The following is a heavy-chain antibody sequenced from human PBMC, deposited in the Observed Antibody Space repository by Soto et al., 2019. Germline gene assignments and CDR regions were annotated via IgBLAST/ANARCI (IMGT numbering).Heavy chain of an antibody. V-gene: IGHV3-33*01. Sequence: QVQLVESGGGVVQPGRSLRLSCAASGFTFSSYGMHWVRQAPGKGLEWVAVIWYDGSNKYYADSVKGRFTISRDNSKNTLYLQMSSLRAEDTAVYYCARGRGYGDSWGQGTLVTVSS. D-gene: IGHD4-17*01. J-gene: IGHJ4*02. CDR2: IWYDGSNK. CDR3: ARGRGYGDS. CDR1: GFTFSSYG.